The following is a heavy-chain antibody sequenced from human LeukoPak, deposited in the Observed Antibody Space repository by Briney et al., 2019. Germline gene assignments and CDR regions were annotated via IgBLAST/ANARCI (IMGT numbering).Heavy chain of an antibody. CDR1: GYTFTDYG. Sequence: SVKVSCKASGYTFTDYGMHWVRQAPGQRLEWMGGIIPIFGTANYAQKFQGRVTITTDESTSTAYMELSSLRSEDTAVYYCATGTLWFGELSLDYWGQGTLVTVSS. D-gene: IGHD3-10*01. CDR3: ATGTLWFGELSLDY. V-gene: IGHV1-69*05. CDR2: IIPIFGTA. J-gene: IGHJ4*02.